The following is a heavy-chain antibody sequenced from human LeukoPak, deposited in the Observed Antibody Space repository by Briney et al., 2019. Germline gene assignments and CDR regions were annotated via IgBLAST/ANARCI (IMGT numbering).Heavy chain of an antibody. J-gene: IGHJ3*02. V-gene: IGHV3-53*01. CDR1: GFTVSSNY. CDR2: IYSGGST. D-gene: IGHD3-22*01. Sequence: GGSLRLSCAASGFTVSSNYMSWARQAPGKGLEWVSVIYSGGSTYYADSVKGRFTISRDNSKNTLYLQMNSLRAEDTAVYYCARGFATTSYYYDSSGYSGHAFDIWGQGTMVTVSS. CDR3: ARGFATTSYYYDSSGYSGHAFDI.